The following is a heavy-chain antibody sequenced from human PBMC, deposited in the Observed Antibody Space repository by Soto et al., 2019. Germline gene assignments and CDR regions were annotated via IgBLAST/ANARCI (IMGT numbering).Heavy chain of an antibody. CDR3: ARWDGYADL. CDR1: GFTFSYYS. Sequence: EVQLLESGGGLVQPGGSLRLSCAASGFTFSYYSMAWVRQTPEKGLAWVSGMCIGDANTIYIDSVRGRFTVSRDSVQNTVDLQMNSLRAEDTALYYCARWDGYADLWGQGTLVTVSS. V-gene: IGHV3-23*01. CDR2: MCIGDANT. J-gene: IGHJ4*02. D-gene: IGHD5-12*01.